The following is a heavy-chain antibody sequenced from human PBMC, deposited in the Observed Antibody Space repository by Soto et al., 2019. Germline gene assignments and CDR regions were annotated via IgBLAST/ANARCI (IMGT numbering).Heavy chain of an antibody. CDR2: ISSNSDRL. Sequence: GGSPRLACAACGFIFDDYALYRVLQAPGKGLEWVSRISSNSDRLVYADSVTGRFAISRDNDKNSLHLQMNGLRVDDTALYSGAKGPWGVVSGGTKHLLHWGQGTLVTVST. CDR1: GFIFDDYA. CDR3: AKGPWGVVSGGTKHLLH. V-gene: IGHV3-9*01. D-gene: IGHD2-21*01. J-gene: IGHJ1*01.